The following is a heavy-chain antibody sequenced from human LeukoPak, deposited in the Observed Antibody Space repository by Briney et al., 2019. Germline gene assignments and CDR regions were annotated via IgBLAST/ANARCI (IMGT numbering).Heavy chain of an antibody. Sequence: GESLKISCKGSGYSFTSYWIGWVRQMPGKGLEWMGIIYPGDSDTTYSPSFQGQVTISADKSISTAYLQWSNLRASDTAMYYCARRDRLVGSTITRPFDIWGQGTMVTVSS. D-gene: IGHD1-26*01. V-gene: IGHV5-51*01. CDR2: IYPGDSDT. J-gene: IGHJ3*02. CDR3: ARRDRLVGSTITRPFDI. CDR1: GYSFTSYW.